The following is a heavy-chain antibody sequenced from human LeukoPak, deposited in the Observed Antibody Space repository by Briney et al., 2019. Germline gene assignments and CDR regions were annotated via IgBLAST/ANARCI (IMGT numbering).Heavy chain of an antibody. D-gene: IGHD3-16*01. CDR1: GFTFSSYA. V-gene: IGHV3-23*01. J-gene: IGHJ4*02. CDR3: AKGSYGGYFDY. CDR2: ISDSGGST. Sequence: GGSLRLSCAASGFTFSSYAMSWVRQAPGKGLEWVSAISDSGGSTYYADSVKGRFTISGDNSKNTLYLQMNSLRAEDTAVYYCAKGSYGGYFDYWGQGTLVTVSS.